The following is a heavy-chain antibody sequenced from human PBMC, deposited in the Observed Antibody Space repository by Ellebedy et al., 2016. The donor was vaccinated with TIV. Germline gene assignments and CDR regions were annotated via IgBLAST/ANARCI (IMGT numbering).Heavy chain of an antibody. CDR1: GGTFSSYA. CDR2: IIPIFGTA. V-gene: IGHV1-69*05. J-gene: IGHJ6*02. Sequence: SVKVSXXASGGTFSSYAISWVRQAPGQGLEWMGGIIPIFGTANYAQKFQGRVTMTTDTSTSTAYMELRSLRSDDTAVYYCARDVGVVVAATIGDYYYGMDVWGQGTTVTVSS. CDR3: ARDVGVVVAATIGDYYYGMDV. D-gene: IGHD2-15*01.